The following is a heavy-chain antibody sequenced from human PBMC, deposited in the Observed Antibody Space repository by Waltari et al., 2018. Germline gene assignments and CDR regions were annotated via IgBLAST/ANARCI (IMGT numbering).Heavy chain of an antibody. Sequence: QVQLQESGPGLVKPSETLSLTCTVSGGSISSYYWSWIRQPAGKGLEWLGRIYTSGSTNYNPPRKSRVTMSVDTSKNQFSLKLSSVTAADTAVYYCARVTSSSLPRDYYYGMDVWGQGTTVTVSS. CDR1: GGSISSYY. V-gene: IGHV4-4*07. CDR2: IYTSGST. J-gene: IGHJ6*02. CDR3: ARVTSSSLPRDYYYGMDV. D-gene: IGHD6-13*01.